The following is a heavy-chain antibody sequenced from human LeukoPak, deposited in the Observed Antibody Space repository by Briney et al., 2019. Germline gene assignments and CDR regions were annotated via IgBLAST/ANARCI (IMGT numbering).Heavy chain of an antibody. V-gene: IGHV3-20*04. CDR3: ARDLRVVITGSFDS. J-gene: IGHJ4*02. Sequence: GGSLRLSCAASGFSFDDYGSTWVRQAPGKGLEWVSGINWNGDSTDYADSVKGRFTISRDNAKNSLYLQMNSLRAEDTALYYCARDLRVVITGSFDSWGQGTLVTVSS. CDR2: INWNGDST. D-gene: IGHD3-22*01. CDR1: GFSFDDYG.